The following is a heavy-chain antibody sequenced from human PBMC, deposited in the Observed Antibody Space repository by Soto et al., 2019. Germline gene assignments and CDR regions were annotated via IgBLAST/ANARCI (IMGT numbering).Heavy chain of an antibody. V-gene: IGHV4-59*01. CDR1: GVSITDYH. J-gene: IGHJ5*02. D-gene: IGHD4-17*01. CDR2: IFSLFTP. Sequence: PSETLSLTCTVSGVSITDYHWIWIRQSPVIGLEFIGYIFSLFTPNYNPSLKSRFTISLYTSRNHFSLKLNSLTAADTAMYVCPKRFGDYVGWFDPWGQGALVT. CDR3: PKRFGDYVGWFDP.